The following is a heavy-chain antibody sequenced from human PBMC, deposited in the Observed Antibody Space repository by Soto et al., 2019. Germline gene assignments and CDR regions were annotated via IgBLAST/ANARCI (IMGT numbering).Heavy chain of an antibody. CDR2: IKQDGSEK. V-gene: IGHV3-7*03. CDR3: AKDRPFFGPLVYFDY. J-gene: IGHJ4*02. Sequence: PGGSLRLSCAASGFTFSSYWMSWVRQAPGKGLEWVANIKQDGSEKYYVDSVKGRFTISRDNSKNTLYLQMNSLRAEDTAVYYCAKDRPFFGPLVYFDYWGQGTLVTVSS. CDR1: GFTFSSYW. D-gene: IGHD3-10*01.